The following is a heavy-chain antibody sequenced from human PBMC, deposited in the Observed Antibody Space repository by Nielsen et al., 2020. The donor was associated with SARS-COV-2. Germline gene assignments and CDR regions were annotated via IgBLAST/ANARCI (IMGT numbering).Heavy chain of an antibody. V-gene: IGHV3-11*03. Sequence: GESLKISCAASGFTFRDHYMSWIRQAPGKGLEWVSDISSGSRQADYADSVKGRFTISRDNAKNSLYLQMNSLRAEDTAVYYCARCRRPYHLFSGDYYWYFDLWGRGTLVTVSS. J-gene: IGHJ2*01. CDR3: ARCRRPYHLFSGDYYWYFDL. CDR1: GFTFRDHY. D-gene: IGHD2-2*01. CDR2: ISSGSRQA.